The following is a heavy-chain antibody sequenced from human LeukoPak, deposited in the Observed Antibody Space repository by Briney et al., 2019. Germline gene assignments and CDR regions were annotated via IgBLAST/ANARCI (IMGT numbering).Heavy chain of an antibody. CDR1: GFTFSTYA. CDR2: IGTSGNT. Sequence: VQPGGPLRLSCAASGFTFSTYAITWVRQAPGKGLEWVSSIGTSGNTYYADSVRGRFTISRENSRNTVYLQMNSLRVEDTATYYCAKGGIGERGSTDAWGQGTLGTVSS. D-gene: IGHD3-3*01. CDR3: AKGGIGERGSTDA. J-gene: IGHJ5*02. V-gene: IGHV3-23*01.